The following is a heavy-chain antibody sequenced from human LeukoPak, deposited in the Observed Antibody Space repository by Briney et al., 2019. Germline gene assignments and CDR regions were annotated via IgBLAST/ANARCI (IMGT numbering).Heavy chain of an antibody. Sequence: GGSLRLSCAASGFTVSSNYMSWVRQAPGKGLEWVSVIYSGGSTYYADSVKGRFTISRDNSKNTLYLQMNSLRAEDTAVYYCARVGRKSDGYNLNYYFDYWGQGTLVTVSS. V-gene: IGHV3-53*01. CDR1: GFTVSSNY. CDR2: IYSGGST. D-gene: IGHD5-24*01. J-gene: IGHJ4*02. CDR3: ARVGRKSDGYNLNYYFDY.